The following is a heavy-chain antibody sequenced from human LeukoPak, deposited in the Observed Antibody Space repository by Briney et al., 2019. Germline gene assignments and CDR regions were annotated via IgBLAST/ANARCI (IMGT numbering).Heavy chain of an antibody. CDR3: ARGVRYSSGSGTLSYYFDY. J-gene: IGHJ4*02. CDR1: GYTFTSYD. D-gene: IGHD6-19*01. CDR2: MNPNSGNT. Sequence: ASVKVSCKASGYTFTSYDINWVRQATGQGLEWIGWMNPNSGNTGYAQKFQGRVTMTRNTSISTAYMELSSLRSEDTAVYYCARGVRYSSGSGTLSYYFDYWGQGTLVTVSS. V-gene: IGHV1-8*01.